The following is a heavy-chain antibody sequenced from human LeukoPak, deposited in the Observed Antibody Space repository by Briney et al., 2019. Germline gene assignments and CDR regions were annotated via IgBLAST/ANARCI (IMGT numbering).Heavy chain of an antibody. D-gene: IGHD1-14*01. CDR1: GYTFTSYA. V-gene: IGHV1-3*01. Sequence: ASVKVSCKASGYTFTSYAMHWVRQAPGQRLEWMGWINVGNGNTKYSQDFQGRVTITRDTSASTAYMELSSLRSEDTAVYYCAKVKGDNTFDYWGQGTLVTVSS. J-gene: IGHJ4*02. CDR3: AKVKGDNTFDY. CDR2: INVGNGNT.